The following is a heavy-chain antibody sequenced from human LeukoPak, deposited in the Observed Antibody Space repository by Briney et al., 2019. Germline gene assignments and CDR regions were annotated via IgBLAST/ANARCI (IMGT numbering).Heavy chain of an antibody. J-gene: IGHJ3*02. CDR1: GYTFTGYY. CDR2: INPNSGGT. CDR3: ARGGRRYYDSSGPGGDDAFDI. V-gene: IGHV1-2*02. Sequence: ASVKVSCKASGYTFTGYYMHWVRQAPGQGLEWMGWINPNSGGTNYAQKFQGRVTMTRDTSISTAYMELSRLRSDDTAVYYCARGGRRYYDSSGPGGDDAFDIWGQGTMVTVSS. D-gene: IGHD3-22*01.